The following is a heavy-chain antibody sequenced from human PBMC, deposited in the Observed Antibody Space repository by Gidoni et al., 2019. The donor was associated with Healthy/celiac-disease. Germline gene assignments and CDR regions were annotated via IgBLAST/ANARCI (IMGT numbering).Heavy chain of an antibody. CDR1: GFTFSSYS. D-gene: IGHD4-17*01. V-gene: IGHV3-48*01. J-gene: IGHJ4*02. CDR3: ARDPQDYGDYEDYFDY. Sequence: EVQLVESGGGLVQPGGSLRLSCAASGFTFSSYSMNWVRQAPGKGLEWVSYISSSSSTIYYADSVKGRFTISRDNAKNSLYLQMNSLRAEDTAVYYCARDPQDYGDYEDYFDYWGQGTLVTVSS. CDR2: ISSSSSTI.